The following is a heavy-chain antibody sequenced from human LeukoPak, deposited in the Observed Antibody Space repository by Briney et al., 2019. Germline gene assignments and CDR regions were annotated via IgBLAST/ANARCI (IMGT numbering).Heavy chain of an antibody. CDR2: IRYDGSNK. D-gene: IGHD3-3*01. CDR1: GFTFSSYG. CDR3: ARDAGITIFGVAQTRNNWFDP. V-gene: IGHV3-30*02. Sequence: GGSLRLSCAASGFTFSSYGMHWVRQAPGKGLEWVSFIRYDGSNKYYADSVKGRFTISRDNAKNSLYLQMNSLRAEDTAVYYCARDAGITIFGVAQTRNNWFDPWGQGTLVTVSS. J-gene: IGHJ5*02.